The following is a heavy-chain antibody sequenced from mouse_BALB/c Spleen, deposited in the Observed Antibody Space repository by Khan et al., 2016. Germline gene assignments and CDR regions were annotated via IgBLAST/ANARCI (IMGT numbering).Heavy chain of an antibody. J-gene: IGHJ3*01. CDR2: INPSTGYT. CDR1: GYTFTSYW. V-gene: IGHV1-7*01. Sequence: QVQLQQSGAELAKPGASVKMSCKASGYTFTSYWMHWVKQRPGQGLEWIGYINPSTGYTEYNQKFKDKATLTADKSSSTAYMKLRRLTSEASAVYCCARYEGGFAYWGQGTLVTFSA. CDR3: ARYEGGFAY. D-gene: IGHD2-3*01.